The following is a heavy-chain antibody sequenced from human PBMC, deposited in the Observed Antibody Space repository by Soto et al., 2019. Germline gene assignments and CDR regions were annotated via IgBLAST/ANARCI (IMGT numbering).Heavy chain of an antibody. D-gene: IGHD1-26*01. CDR3: ARGEQYSGRIFDY. V-gene: IGHV6-1*01. J-gene: IGHJ4*01. CDR1: GDSVSSNSAG. Sequence: SQTLSLTCAITGDSVSSNSAGWSWVRQSPSRGLEWLGRTYYRSKWYYEYAVSVRGRITTNPDTSKNQYSLQLNSVTPEDTAVYFCARGEQYSGRIFDYWGQGXLVTVYS. CDR2: TYYRSKWYY.